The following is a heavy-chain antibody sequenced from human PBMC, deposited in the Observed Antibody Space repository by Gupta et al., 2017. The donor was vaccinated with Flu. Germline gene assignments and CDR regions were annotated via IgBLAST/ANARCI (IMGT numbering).Heavy chain of an antibody. CDR3: TTVRFLELLYSYYYYYGMAV. CDR1: GFTFSNAW. V-gene: IGHV3-15*01. CDR2: IKSKTDGGTT. Sequence: EVQLVESGGGLVKPGGSLRLSCAASGFTFSNAWMSWVRQAPGKGLEWVGRIKSKTDGGTTDYAAPVKGRFTIARDDSKNTLYLQMNSMKTEDTAVYYCTTVRFLELLYSYYYYYGMAVWGQGTTVTVSS. D-gene: IGHD3-3*01. J-gene: IGHJ6*02.